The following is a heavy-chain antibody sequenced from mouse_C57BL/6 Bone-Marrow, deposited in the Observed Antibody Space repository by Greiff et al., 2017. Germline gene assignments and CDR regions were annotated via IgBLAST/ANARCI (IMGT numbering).Heavy chain of an antibody. CDR3: TTGLRYYYARDY. V-gene: IGHV14-1*01. D-gene: IGHD1-1*01. CDR1: GFNIKDYY. CDR2: IDPEDGDT. Sequence: VQLQQSGAELVRPGASVKLSCTASGFNIKDYYMHWVKQRPEQGLEWIGRIDPEDGDTEYAPKFQGKATMTADPSSNTAYLQLSRLTSEDTAVDYCTTGLRYYYARDYWGKGTSVTVAS. J-gene: IGHJ4*01.